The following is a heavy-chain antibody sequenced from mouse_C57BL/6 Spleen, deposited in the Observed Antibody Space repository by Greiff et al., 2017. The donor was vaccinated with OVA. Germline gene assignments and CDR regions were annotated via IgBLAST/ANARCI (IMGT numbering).Heavy chain of an antibody. V-gene: IGHV1-64*01. CDR2: IHPNSGST. D-gene: IGHD1-1*01. Sequence: QVQLQQPGAELVKPGASVKLSCKASGYTFTSYWMHWVKQRPGQGLEWIGMIHPNSGSTNYNEKFKRKATLPVAKYSSTAYMQLSSLTSEDSAVYCCARGGVTTAWFAYWGQGTLVTVSA. J-gene: IGHJ3*01. CDR1: GYTFTSYW. CDR3: ARGGVTTAWFAY.